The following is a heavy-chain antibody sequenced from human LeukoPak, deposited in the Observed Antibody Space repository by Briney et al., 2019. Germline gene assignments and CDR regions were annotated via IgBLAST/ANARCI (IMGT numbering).Heavy chain of an antibody. CDR1: GFTFSSYS. J-gene: IGHJ5*02. CDR3: ARGRWGFGESNWFDP. CDR2: ISSSTTYI. D-gene: IGHD3-10*01. Sequence: PGGSLRLSCAASGFTFSSYSMNWVRRPPGKGLEWVSSISSSTTYIYYRDSVKGRFTISRDNAKNSLYLQMNSLRAEDTAVYYCARGRWGFGESNWFDPWGQGTLVTVSS. V-gene: IGHV3-21*01.